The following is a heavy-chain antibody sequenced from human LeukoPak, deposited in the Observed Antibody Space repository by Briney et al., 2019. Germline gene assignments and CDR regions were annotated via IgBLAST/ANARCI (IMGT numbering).Heavy chain of an antibody. CDR1: GFIFSTYA. V-gene: IGHV3-23*01. Sequence: GGSLRLSCAASGFIFSTYAMSWVRQAPGKGLEWVSVISPTGDTSYYADSVEGRFTISRDNSRSTLNLQMSSLRAEDTAIYYCAKGKMTAYLTWFDPWGQGTLVTVSS. D-gene: IGHD3-9*01. CDR3: AKGKMTAYLTWFDP. J-gene: IGHJ5*02. CDR2: ISPTGDTS.